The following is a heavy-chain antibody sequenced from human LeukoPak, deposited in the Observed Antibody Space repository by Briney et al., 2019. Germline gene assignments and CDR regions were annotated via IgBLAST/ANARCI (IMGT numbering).Heavy chain of an antibody. CDR3: ARSYSSTWGQMDY. V-gene: IGHV3-74*01. J-gene: IGHJ4*02. Sequence: GGSLRLSCVASGFSFSSYWMHWVRQVPGKGLVWVARIVGDGTSATYADSVKGRFTISRDNANNSLYLHMHSLRADDTAMYYCARSYSSTWGQMDYWGQGTLVTVSS. CDR1: GFSFSSYW. CDR2: IVGDGTSA. D-gene: IGHD6-13*01.